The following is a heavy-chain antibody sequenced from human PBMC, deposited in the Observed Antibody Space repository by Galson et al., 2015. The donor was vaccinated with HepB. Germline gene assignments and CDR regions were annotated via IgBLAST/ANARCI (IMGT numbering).Heavy chain of an antibody. CDR1: GFTFEDYA. Sequence: SLRLSCAASGFTFEDYAMHWVRHVPGKSLEWVSLIGWDGVTTYYANSVKGRFTISRDNSKHSLFLQMNSLRTQDTGLYYCVKDLTYYYGSGISRAYGLDVWGQGTTVTVAS. V-gene: IGHV3-43*01. D-gene: IGHD3-10*01. CDR2: IGWDGVTT. J-gene: IGHJ6*02. CDR3: VKDLTYYYGSGISRAYGLDV.